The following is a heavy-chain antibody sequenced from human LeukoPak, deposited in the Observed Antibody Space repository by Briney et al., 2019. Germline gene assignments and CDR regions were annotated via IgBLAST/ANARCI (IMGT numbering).Heavy chain of an antibody. Sequence: SETLSLTCTVSGYSISSGYYWGWIRQPPGKGLEWIGEINHSGSTNYNPSLKSRVTISVDTSKNQFSLKLSSVTAADTAVYYCARLSDYYFDYWGQGTLVTVSS. CDR3: ARLSDYYFDY. V-gene: IGHV4-38-2*02. CDR1: GYSISSGYY. J-gene: IGHJ4*02. D-gene: IGHD2/OR15-2a*01. CDR2: INHSGST.